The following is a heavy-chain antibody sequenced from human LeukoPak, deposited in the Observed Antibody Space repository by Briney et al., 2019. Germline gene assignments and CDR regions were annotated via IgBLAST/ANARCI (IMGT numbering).Heavy chain of an antibody. CDR3: ARDHNWNDAYFDY. D-gene: IGHD1-20*01. CDR2: ISSSSSYI. V-gene: IGHV3-21*01. Sequence: GVSLRLSCAASGFTLSSYSMNWVRQAPGKGLEWVSSISSSSSYIYYADSVRGRFTISRDNAKNSLYLQMNSLRAEDTAVYYCARDHNWNDAYFDYWGQGTLVTVSS. J-gene: IGHJ4*02. CDR1: GFTLSSYS.